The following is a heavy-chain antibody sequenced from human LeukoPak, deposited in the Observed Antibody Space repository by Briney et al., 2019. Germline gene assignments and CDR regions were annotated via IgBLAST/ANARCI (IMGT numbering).Heavy chain of an antibody. D-gene: IGHD5-18*01. V-gene: IGHV3-21*01. Sequence: PGGSLRLSCAASGFTFSSYSMNWVRQAPGKGLEWVSSISSSSSYIYYADSVKGRFTISRDNAKNSLYLQMNSLRAEDTAVYYCAGGGYSHGSGYFDYWGQGTLVTVSS. CDR3: AGGGYSHGSGYFDY. CDR1: GFTFSSYS. CDR2: ISSSSSYI. J-gene: IGHJ4*02.